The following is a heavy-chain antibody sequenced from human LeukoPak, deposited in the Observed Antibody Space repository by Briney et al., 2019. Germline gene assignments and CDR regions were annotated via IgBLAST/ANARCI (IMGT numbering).Heavy chain of an antibody. CDR3: ARAPRYYGSGSYYNPTLYYFDY. D-gene: IGHD3-10*01. Sequence: ASVKVSCKASGYTLTGYYMHWVRQAPGQGLEWTGWINPNSGGTNYAQKFQGWVTMTRDTSISTAYMELSRLRSDDTAVYYCARAPRYYGSGSYYNPTLYYFDYWGQGTLVTVSS. CDR1: GYTLTGYY. J-gene: IGHJ4*02. CDR2: INPNSGGT. V-gene: IGHV1-2*04.